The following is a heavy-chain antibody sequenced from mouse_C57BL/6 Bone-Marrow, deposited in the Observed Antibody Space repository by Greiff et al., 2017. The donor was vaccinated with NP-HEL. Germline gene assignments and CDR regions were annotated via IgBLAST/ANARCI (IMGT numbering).Heavy chain of an antibody. V-gene: IGHV5-12*01. CDR2: ISNGGGST. J-gene: IGHJ4*01. CDR1: GFTFSDYY. D-gene: IGHD1-1*01. Sequence: EVMLVESGGGLVQPGGSLKLSCAASGFTFSDYYMYWVRQTPEKRLEWVAYISNGGGSTYYPDTVKGRFTISRDNAKNTLYLQMSRLKSEDTAMYYCARPSTVVAHYAMDYWGQGTSVTVSS. CDR3: ARPSTVVAHYAMDY.